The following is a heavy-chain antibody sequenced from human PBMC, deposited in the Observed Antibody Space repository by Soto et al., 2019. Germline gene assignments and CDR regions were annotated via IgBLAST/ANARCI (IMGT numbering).Heavy chain of an antibody. J-gene: IGHJ4*02. CDR1: GYIFKNYA. D-gene: IGHD5-12*01. V-gene: IGHV1-69*13. CDR2: IIPVFGTP. Sequence: GASVKVSCKSSGYIFKNYAVTWLRQAPGQGLEWMGGIIPVFGTPDYSLKFRDRVTITADESTSTVYMELRSLTSEDTAVYYCARVKGVEMATIWGQGTLVTVSS. CDR3: ARVKGVEMATI.